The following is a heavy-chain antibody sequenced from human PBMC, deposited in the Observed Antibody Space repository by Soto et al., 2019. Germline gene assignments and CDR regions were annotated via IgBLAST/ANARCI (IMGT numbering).Heavy chain of an antibody. D-gene: IGHD3-22*01. CDR3: ANAGDSSGALGLFDP. V-gene: IGHV1-24*01. J-gene: IGHJ5*02. CDR2: FDPEDGET. Sequence: ASGKCSCKVSGYTLTELSMHWVRQAPGKGLEWMGGFDPEDGETIYAQKFQGRVTMTEDTSTDTAYMELSSLRSEDTAVYYCANAGDSSGALGLFDPWGQGTLVTVSS. CDR1: GYTLTELS.